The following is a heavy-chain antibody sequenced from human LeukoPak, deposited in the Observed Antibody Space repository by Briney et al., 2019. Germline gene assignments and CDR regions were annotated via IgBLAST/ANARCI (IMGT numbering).Heavy chain of an antibody. J-gene: IGHJ4*02. D-gene: IGHD3-22*01. V-gene: IGHV1-8*01. CDR2: MNPNSGNT. Sequence: GASVKVSCKASGYTFTSYDINWVRQATGQGLEWMGWMNPNSGNTGYAQKFQGRVTMTRDTSISTAYMELSRLRSDDTAVYYCARAFTYYYDSSGYYYGYWGQGTLVTVSS. CDR3: ARAFTYYYDSSGYYYGY. CDR1: GYTFTSYD.